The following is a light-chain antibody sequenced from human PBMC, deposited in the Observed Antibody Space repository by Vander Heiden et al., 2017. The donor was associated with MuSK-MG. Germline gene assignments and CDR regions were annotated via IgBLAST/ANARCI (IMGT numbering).Light chain of an antibody. J-gene: IGLJ1*01. CDR3: SSYTSSSTLFYV. CDR1: SSDVGGYNY. CDR2: DVS. V-gene: IGLV2-14*03. Sequence: QSALTQPPSVSGSPGQALTIPCTGTSSDVGGYNYVSWYQQHPGKAPKLMIFDVSNRPSGVSNRFSGSKSGNTASMTISGLQAEDEADYYCSSYTSSSTLFYVFGTGTKVTVL.